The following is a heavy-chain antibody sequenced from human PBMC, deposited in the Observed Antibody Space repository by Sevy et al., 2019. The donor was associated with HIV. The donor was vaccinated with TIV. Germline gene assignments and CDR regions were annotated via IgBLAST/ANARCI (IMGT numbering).Heavy chain of an antibody. CDR1: GFTFSTYW. CDR3: ARTLYYYDSSGYSIFDY. Sequence: GGSLRLSCAASGFTFSTYWMSWVRQAPGKGLEWVANIKQDGSEKYYVDSVKGRFTISRDNAKSSLSLQMNSLRAEDTAVYYCARTLYYYDSSGYSIFDYWGQGTLVIVSS. CDR2: IKQDGSEK. J-gene: IGHJ4*02. V-gene: IGHV3-7*01. D-gene: IGHD3-22*01.